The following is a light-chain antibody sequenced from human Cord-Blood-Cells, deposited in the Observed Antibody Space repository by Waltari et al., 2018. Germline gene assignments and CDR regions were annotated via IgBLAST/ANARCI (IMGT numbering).Light chain of an antibody. CDR3: AAWDDSLNGWV. Sequence: QSVLTQPPSASGTPGQRVTISCSGSSSNIGSNTVNWYHQLPGTAPKPLIYSNNQRPSGVPDRFSGSKSGTSASLAISGLQSEDEADYYCAAWDDSLNGWVFGGGTKLTVL. CDR1: SSNIGSNT. V-gene: IGLV1-44*01. CDR2: SNN. J-gene: IGLJ3*02.